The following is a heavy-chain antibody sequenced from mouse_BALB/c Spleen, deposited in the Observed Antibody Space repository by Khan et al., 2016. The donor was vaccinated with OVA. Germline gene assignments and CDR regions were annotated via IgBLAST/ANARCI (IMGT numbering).Heavy chain of an antibody. D-gene: IGHD4-1*01. CDR1: GFTFSSYS. CDR2: ISSGGDYT. CDR3: ASHLTGSFAY. Sequence: EVHLVESGGDLVEPGGSLKLSCAASGFTFSSYSMSWVRQTPDKRLEWVATISSGGDYTYYPDIVKGRFTISRDNAKNTLYLQMSSLKSEDTAMYYCASHLTGSFAYGGQGTLVAVSA. V-gene: IGHV5-6*01. J-gene: IGHJ3*01.